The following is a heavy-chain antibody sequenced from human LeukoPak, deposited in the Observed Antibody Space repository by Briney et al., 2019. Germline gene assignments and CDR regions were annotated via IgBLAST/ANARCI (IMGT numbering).Heavy chain of an antibody. CDR1: GFTFSSYA. Sequence: PGGSLRLSCAASGFTFSSYAMNWVRQAPGKGLEWVSGISGDGGSTYYADSVKGRFTISRDNSKNTLYLQMNSLRAEDTAVYYCARRSSNWDRMFDPWGQGTLVTVSS. CDR2: ISGDGGST. D-gene: IGHD2-2*01. J-gene: IGHJ5*02. CDR3: ARRSSNWDRMFDP. V-gene: IGHV3-23*01.